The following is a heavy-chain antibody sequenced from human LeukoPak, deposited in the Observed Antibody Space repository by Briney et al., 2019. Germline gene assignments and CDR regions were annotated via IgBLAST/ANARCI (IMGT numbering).Heavy chain of an antibody. V-gene: IGHV3-30*18. J-gene: IGHJ5*02. CDR3: AKDSPSPGLRNWFDP. Sequence: PGGSLRLSCAASGFTFSSHGMHWVRQAPGKGLEWVAVISYDENNKYYADSVKGRFTISRDNSKNTLYLQMNSLRAEDTAVYYCAKDSPSPGLRNWFDPWGQGTLVTVSS. CDR1: GFTFSSHG. D-gene: IGHD4-17*01. CDR2: ISYDENNK.